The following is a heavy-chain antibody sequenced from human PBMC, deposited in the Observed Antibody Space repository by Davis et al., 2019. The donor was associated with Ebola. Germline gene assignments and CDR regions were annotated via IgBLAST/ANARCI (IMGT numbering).Heavy chain of an antibody. CDR3: ARGRTIFGVVIILGRYGMDV. CDR1: GGSFSGYY. D-gene: IGHD3-3*02. CDR2: INHSGST. J-gene: IGHJ6*02. V-gene: IGHV4-34*01. Sequence: MPSEPLSLTCAVYGGSFSGYYWSWIRQPPGKGLEWIGEINHSGSTNYNPSLKSRVTISVDTSKNQFSLKLSSVTAADTAVYYCARGRTIFGVVIILGRYGMDVWGQGTTVTVSS.